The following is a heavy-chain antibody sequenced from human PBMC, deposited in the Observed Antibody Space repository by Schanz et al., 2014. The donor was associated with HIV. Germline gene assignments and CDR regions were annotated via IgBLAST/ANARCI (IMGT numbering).Heavy chain of an antibody. J-gene: IGHJ6*02. CDR1: GYTFTSYG. CDR3: ARTDYDILTGYSLGYYGMDV. CDR2: ISAYNGNT. Sequence: QVQLVQSGAEVKKPGASVKVSCKASGYTFTSYGISWVRQAPGQGLEWMGWISAYNGNTNYAQKLQGRVTMTTDTSTSTASMELRSMRSDATAVYYCARTDYDILTGYSLGYYGMDVWGQGTTVTVSS. D-gene: IGHD3-9*01. V-gene: IGHV1-18*01.